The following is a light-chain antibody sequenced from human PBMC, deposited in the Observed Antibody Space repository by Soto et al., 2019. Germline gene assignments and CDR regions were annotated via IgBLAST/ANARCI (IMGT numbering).Light chain of an antibody. J-gene: IGKJ1*01. CDR3: QQYNNWPPDRT. CDR1: QSVSSN. CDR2: GAS. Sequence: EIVMALSPATLSVSPGERATLSCRASQSVSSNLAWYQQKPGQAPRLLIYGASTRATGIPARFSGSGSGTEFTLTISSLQSEDFAIYFCQQYNNWPPDRTFGQGTKLEIK. V-gene: IGKV3-15*01.